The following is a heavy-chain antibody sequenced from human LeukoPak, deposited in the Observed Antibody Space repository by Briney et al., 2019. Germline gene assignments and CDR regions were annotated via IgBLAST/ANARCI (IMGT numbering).Heavy chain of an antibody. CDR2: FDPEDGET. CDR3: ETVGSSGWSLDY. V-gene: IGHV1-24*01. J-gene: IGHJ4*02. CDR1: GYTLTELS. D-gene: IGHD6-19*01. Sequence: ASVKVSCKVSGYTLTELSMHWVRQAPGKGLEWMGGFDPEDGETIYAQKFQGRVTMTEDTSTDTAYMELSSLRSEDTAVYYCETVGSSGWSLDYWGQGTLVTVSS.